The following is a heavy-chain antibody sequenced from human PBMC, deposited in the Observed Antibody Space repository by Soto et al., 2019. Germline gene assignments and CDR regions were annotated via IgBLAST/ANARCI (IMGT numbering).Heavy chain of an antibody. Sequence: ASVKVSCKASGYTFTSNAIHWMRQAPGQSLEWMGWINGGDANTQYSQNIQGRVTLSRDTSATTAYMGLSSLSSEDTAVYYCARGFDGSADYWGQGTLVSVSS. CDR1: GYTFTSNA. D-gene: IGHD3-10*01. CDR3: ARGFDGSADY. J-gene: IGHJ4*02. CDR2: INGGDANT. V-gene: IGHV1-3*01.